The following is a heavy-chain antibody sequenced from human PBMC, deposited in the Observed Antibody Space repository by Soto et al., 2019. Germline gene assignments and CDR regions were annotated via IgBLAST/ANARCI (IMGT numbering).Heavy chain of an antibody. CDR2: IIPIFGTA. CDR1: GGTFSSYA. J-gene: IGHJ4*02. V-gene: IGHV1-69*05. CDR3: ARLRLAVAGTGVYFDY. Sequence: SVKVSCKASGGTFSSYAISWVRQAPGQGLEWMGGIIPIFGTANYAQKFQGRVTMTTDTSTSTAYMELRSLRSDDTAVYYCARLRLAVAGTGVYFDYWGQGTLVTVSS. D-gene: IGHD6-19*01.